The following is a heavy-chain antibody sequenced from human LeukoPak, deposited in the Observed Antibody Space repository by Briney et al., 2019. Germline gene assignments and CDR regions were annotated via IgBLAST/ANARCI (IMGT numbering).Heavy chain of an antibody. D-gene: IGHD5-18*01. CDR3: ARGAPKEIQLWLRLRGVAFDI. J-gene: IGHJ3*02. CDR1: GGSFSSYY. CDR2: INHSGST. Sequence: PSETLSLTCAVYGGSFSSYYWSWIRQPPGKALEWIGEINHSGSTHYNPSLKSRVTLSVDTSKSQFSLKLNSVTAADTAVYYCARGAPKEIQLWLRLRGVAFDIWGQGTMVTVSS. V-gene: IGHV4-34*01.